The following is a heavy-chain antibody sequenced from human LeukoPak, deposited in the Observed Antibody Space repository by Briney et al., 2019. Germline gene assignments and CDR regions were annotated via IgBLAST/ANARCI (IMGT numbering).Heavy chain of an antibody. CDR3: ARDPPRVGAPDY. CDR1: GYNFTGYY. V-gene: IGHV1-2*02. D-gene: IGHD1-26*01. J-gene: IGHJ4*02. Sequence: ASVKVSCKASGYNFTGYYIHWVRQAPGQGLEWMGWINPTSGGTKYAQKFQGRVTMTWDTSISTAYMDLSRLRSDDTAVYFRARDPPRVGAPDYWGQGTLLTVSS. CDR2: INPTSGGT.